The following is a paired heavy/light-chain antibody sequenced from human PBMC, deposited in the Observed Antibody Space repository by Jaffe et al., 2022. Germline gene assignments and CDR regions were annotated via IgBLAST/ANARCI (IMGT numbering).Light chain of an antibody. CDR1: SSNIGAGYD. CDR3: QSYDSSLSGCV. CDR2: GNS. J-gene: IGLJ3*02. V-gene: IGLV1-40*01. Sequence: QSVLTQPPSVSGAPGQRVTISCTGSSSNIGAGYDVHWYQQLPGTAPKLLIYGNSNRPSGVPDRFSGSKSGTSASLAITGLQAEDEADYYCQSYDSSLSGCVFGGGTKLTVL.
Heavy chain of an antibody. CDR2: INTNTGNP. CDR3: ARVYYDFWSGYSGWGYYYYYMDV. J-gene: IGHJ6*03. CDR1: GYTFTSYA. V-gene: IGHV7-4-1*02. D-gene: IGHD3-3*01. Sequence: QVQLVQSGSELKKPGASVKVSCKASGYTFTSYAMNWVRQAPGQGLEWMGWINTNTGNPTYAQGFTGRFVFSLDTSVSTAYLQISSLKAEDTAVYYCARVYYDFWSGYSGWGYYYYYMDVWGKGTTVTVSS.